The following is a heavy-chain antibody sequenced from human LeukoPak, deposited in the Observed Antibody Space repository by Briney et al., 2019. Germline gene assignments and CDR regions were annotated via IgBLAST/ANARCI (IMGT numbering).Heavy chain of an antibody. CDR1: GSTSSRNF. J-gene: IGHJ4*02. D-gene: IGHD1-26*01. V-gene: IGHV3-7*01. CDR2: IDQDGSEK. Sequence: GGSLRLSCAVSGSTSSRNFMSWVRQTPEKGLEWVANIDQDGSEKNYVDSVKGRFTISRDNAKNSLFLQMNSLRAEDTAIYYCANGAGWESGYWGQGTLVTVSS. CDR3: ANGAGWESGY.